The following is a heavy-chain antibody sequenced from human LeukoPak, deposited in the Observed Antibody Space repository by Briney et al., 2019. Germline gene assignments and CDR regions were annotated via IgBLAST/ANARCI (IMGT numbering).Heavy chain of an antibody. CDR2: ISAYNGNT. J-gene: IGHJ6*02. CDR3: AGDPPPYYYYGMDV. Sequence: ASVKVSCKASGYTFTSYGISWVRHAPGQGLEWMGWISAYNGNTNYAQKVQGRVTMTTDTSTSTAYMELRSLRSDDTAVYYCAGDPPPYYYYGMDVWGQGTTVTVSS. CDR1: GYTFTSYG. V-gene: IGHV1-18*01.